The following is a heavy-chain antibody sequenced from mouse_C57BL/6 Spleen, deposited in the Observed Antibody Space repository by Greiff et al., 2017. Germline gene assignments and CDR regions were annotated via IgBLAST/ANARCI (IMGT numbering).Heavy chain of an antibody. J-gene: IGHJ3*01. D-gene: IGHD4-1*01. CDR1: GYTFTDYY. CDR2: INPNNGGT. V-gene: IGHV1-26*01. Sequence: EVQLQQSGPELVKPGASVKISCKASGYTFTDYYMNWVKQSHGKSLEWIGDINPNNGGTSYNQKFKGKATLTVDKSSSTAYMELRSLTSEDSAVYYCARGTGAWFAYWGQETLVTVSA. CDR3: ARGTGAWFAY.